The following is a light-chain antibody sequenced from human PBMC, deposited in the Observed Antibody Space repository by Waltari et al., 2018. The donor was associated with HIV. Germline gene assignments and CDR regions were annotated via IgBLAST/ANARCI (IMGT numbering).Light chain of an antibody. CDR2: EVN. V-gene: IGLV2-8*01. CDR3: NSFAGSGVV. J-gene: IGLJ2*01. Sequence: QSALNQPPSPSGSPGQSVTISCTGTSSDVGAYNFVSWYHQHPGKAPKLLIWEVNKRPTGVPDCFSGSKSCSTASLTVSGLQAEDEADYYCNSFAGSGVVFDGGTKLTVL. CDR1: SSDVGAYNF.